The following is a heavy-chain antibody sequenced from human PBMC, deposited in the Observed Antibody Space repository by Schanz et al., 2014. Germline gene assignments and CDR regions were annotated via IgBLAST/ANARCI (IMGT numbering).Heavy chain of an antibody. D-gene: IGHD3-10*01. CDR1: GFTFSSHW. CDR2: ISSSSSTR. J-gene: IGHJ6*03. Sequence: EVQLVESGGGLVQPGGSLRLSCAGSGFTFSSHWMHWVRQAPGKGLEWVSYISSSSSTRYYADSVKGRFTISRDNAKNSLFLQMNSLRAEDTAVYYCAKGSRSGSKVMDVWGKGTTVTVSS. V-gene: IGHV3-48*01. CDR3: AKGSRSGSKVMDV.